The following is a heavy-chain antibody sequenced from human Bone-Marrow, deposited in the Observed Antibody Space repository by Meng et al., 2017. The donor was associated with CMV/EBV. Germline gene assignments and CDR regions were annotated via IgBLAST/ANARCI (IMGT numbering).Heavy chain of an antibody. D-gene: IGHD2-2*01. CDR2: TYYRSKWYN. CDR1: GDSVSSNSAA. CDR3: ARGRKAKYQMLFDAFDI. Sequence: SQTLSLTCAISGDSVSSNSAAWNWIRQSPSRGLEWLGRTYYRSKWYNDYAVSVKSRITINPDTSKNQFSLQLNSVTPEDTAVYYCARGRKAKYQMLFDAFDIWGQGTMVTVSS. V-gene: IGHV6-1*01. J-gene: IGHJ3*02.